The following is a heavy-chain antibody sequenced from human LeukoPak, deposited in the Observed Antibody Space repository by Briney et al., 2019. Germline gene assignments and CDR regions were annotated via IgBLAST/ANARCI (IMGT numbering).Heavy chain of an antibody. V-gene: IGHV1-18*01. CDR3: ARVRQNTYGYYYFGMDV. J-gene: IGHJ6*02. CDR2: ISAHNGNT. D-gene: IGHD5-18*01. Sequence: ASVKVSCKASGYTFTSDGISWVRQAPGQGLEWMGWISAHNGNTKYEQKLQGRVTMTTDTSTSTAYMELRSLRSDDTAVYYCARVRQNTYGYYYFGMDVWGQGTTVTVSS. CDR1: GYTFTSDG.